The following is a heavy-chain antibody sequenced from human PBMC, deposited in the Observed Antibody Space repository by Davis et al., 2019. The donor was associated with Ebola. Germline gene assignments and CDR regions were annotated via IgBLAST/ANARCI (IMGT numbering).Heavy chain of an antibody. V-gene: IGHV1-46*01. CDR1: GYTFTSYY. Sequence: ASVKVSCKASGYTFTSYYMHWVRQAPGQGLEWRGIINPSGGSTSYAQKFQGRVTMTRDTSTSTVYMELSSLRSEDTAVYYCARGPPPWIEYQLLLRRDYMDVWGKGTTVTVSS. D-gene: IGHD2-2*01. CDR2: INPSGGST. J-gene: IGHJ6*03. CDR3: ARGPPPWIEYQLLLRRDYMDV.